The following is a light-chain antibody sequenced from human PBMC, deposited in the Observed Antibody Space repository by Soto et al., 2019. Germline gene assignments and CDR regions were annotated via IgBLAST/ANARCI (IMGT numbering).Light chain of an antibody. CDR3: QQYFTSPLT. J-gene: IGKJ4*01. CDR1: QSVSINY. V-gene: IGKV3-20*01. Sequence: EVVLTQSPGTLSLSPGERNTIYCRASQSVSINYLAWYQQKPGQAPRLLIYGVSTRATGIPDRFSGSGSGTGFSLTISRLEPEDFAMYYCQQYFTSPLTFGGGTKVDIK. CDR2: GVS.